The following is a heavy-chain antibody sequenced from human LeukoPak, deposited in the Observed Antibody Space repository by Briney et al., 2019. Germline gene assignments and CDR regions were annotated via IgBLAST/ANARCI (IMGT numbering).Heavy chain of an antibody. J-gene: IGHJ4*02. D-gene: IGHD3-9*01. Sequence: GGSLRLSCAASGFSFSEHSMNWVRQAPGKGLEWVSNIRGSSSAMNYADSVKGRFTISRDNAKNSLYLEMSSLRAEDMAVYYCARDRDWSFDYWGLGTLVSVSS. CDR3: ARDRDWSFDY. CDR1: GFSFSEHS. CDR2: IRGSSSAM. V-gene: IGHV3-48*04.